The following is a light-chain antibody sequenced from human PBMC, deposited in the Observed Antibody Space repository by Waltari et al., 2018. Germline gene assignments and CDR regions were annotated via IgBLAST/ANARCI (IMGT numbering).Light chain of an antibody. CDR3: SSYTSSSPWV. Sequence: QSALTQPASVSGSPGQSITISCTGTSSDVGGYNYVPWYQQHPGKAPKLMIYEVSNRPSGVSNRFSGSKSGNTASLTISGLQAEDEADYYCSSYTSSSPWVFGGGTKLTVL. CDR1: SSDVGGYNY. CDR2: EVS. V-gene: IGLV2-14*01. J-gene: IGLJ3*02.